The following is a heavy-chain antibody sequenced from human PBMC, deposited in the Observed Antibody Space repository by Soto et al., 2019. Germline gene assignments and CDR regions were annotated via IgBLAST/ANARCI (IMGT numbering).Heavy chain of an antibody. Sequence: EVQLVESGGGLVQPGGSLRLSCAGSGFTFSNYWMHWVRQAPGKGLEWVSRIDHDGPTDYADSVRGRFTISRDNAENTLYRQMNSLRPEETAVYYCVRDRHGDYWGQGTLVTVSS. CDR3: VRDRHGDY. V-gene: IGHV3-74*01. CDR1: GFTFSNYW. J-gene: IGHJ4*02. CDR2: IDHDGPT.